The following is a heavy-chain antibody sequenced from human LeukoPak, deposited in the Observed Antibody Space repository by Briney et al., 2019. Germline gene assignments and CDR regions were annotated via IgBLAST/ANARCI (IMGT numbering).Heavy chain of an antibody. V-gene: IGHV4-34*01. CDR1: GGSFSGYY. CDR2: INHSGST. D-gene: IGHD3-22*01. Sequence: SEALSLTCAVYGGSFSGYYWSWIRQPPGKGLEWIGEINHSGSTNYNPSLKSRVTISVDTSKNQFSLKLSSVTAADTAVYYCARGRGYYDSSGYYYDYWGQGTLVTVSS. J-gene: IGHJ4*02. CDR3: ARGRGYYDSSGYYYDY.